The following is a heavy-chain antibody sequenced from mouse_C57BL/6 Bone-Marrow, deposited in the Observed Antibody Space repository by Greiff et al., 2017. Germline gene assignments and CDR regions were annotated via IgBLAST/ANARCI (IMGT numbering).Heavy chain of an antibody. D-gene: IGHD2-5*01. Sequence: VQLQQSGPELVKPGASVKISCKASGYTFTDYYMNWVKQSHGKSLEWIGDINPNNGGTSYNQKFKGKATLTVDKDSSTAYMELRSLTSEDSAVYYCARDSNYDWYFDVWGTGTTVTVSS. CDR3: ARDSNYDWYFDV. CDR1: GYTFTDYY. V-gene: IGHV1-26*01. J-gene: IGHJ1*03. CDR2: INPNNGGT.